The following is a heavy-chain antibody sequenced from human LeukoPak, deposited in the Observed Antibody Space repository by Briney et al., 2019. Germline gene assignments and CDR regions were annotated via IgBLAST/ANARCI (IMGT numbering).Heavy chain of an antibody. V-gene: IGHV4-59*01. D-gene: IGHD2-15*01. CDR2: IYYNGST. CDR1: GASISSFD. Sequence: SETLSLTCSVSGASISSFDWSWIRQPPGKGLEWIGYIYYNGSTNYNRSLKSRVTISVDTSKKQFSLNLSSVTAADTAVYYCARAGGHCSGGNCYSLYYFYMDVWGKGTAVTISS. CDR3: ARAGGHCSGGNCYSLYYFYMDV. J-gene: IGHJ6*03.